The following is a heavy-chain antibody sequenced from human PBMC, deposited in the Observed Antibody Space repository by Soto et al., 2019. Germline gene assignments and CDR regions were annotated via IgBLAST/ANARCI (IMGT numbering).Heavy chain of an antibody. D-gene: IGHD3-10*01. CDR2: MNPNSGDT. V-gene: IGHV1-8*01. Sequence: QVQLVQSGAEVKKPGASVKVSCKASGYTFTSYEINWVRQATGQGLEWMGWMNPNSGDTGYAQKFQGRVTMTRNTSKSTAYQGPSSPRSEGPAGYYWAGGELLWFGELPRWGQGTLGTGSS. CDR1: GYTFTSYE. J-gene: IGHJ4*02. CDR3: AGGELLWFGELPR.